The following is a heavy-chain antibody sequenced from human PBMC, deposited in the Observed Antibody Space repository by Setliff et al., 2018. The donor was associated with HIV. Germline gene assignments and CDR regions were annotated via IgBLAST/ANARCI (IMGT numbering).Heavy chain of an antibody. D-gene: IGHD3-3*01. CDR3: ARANFWSGYYGY. J-gene: IGHJ4*02. CDR1: GGSISSSNYY. CDR2: IYYSGST. Sequence: PSEPLCLTCTVPGGSISSSNYYWGWTRRPPGKGQEWIGRIYYSGSTYYNPSLKSRVTIAVDTSKNQFSLKLSSVTAAATAVYYCARANFWSGYYGYWGQGTLVTVSS. V-gene: IGHV4-39*07.